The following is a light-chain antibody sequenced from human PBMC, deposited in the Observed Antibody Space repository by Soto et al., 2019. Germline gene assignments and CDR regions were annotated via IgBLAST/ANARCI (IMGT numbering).Light chain of an antibody. CDR1: SGYSNYK. CDR3: GADHGSGSNLVQRL. J-gene: IGLJ2*01. CDR2: VGTGGIVG. V-gene: IGLV9-49*01. Sequence: QSVLTQPPSASASLGASVTLTCTLSSGYSNYKVDWYQQRPGTGPRFVMRVGTGGIVGSKGDGIPDRCSVLGSGLNRYLTIKNIQEEDESDYHCGADHGSGSNLVQRLFGGGTKLTVL.